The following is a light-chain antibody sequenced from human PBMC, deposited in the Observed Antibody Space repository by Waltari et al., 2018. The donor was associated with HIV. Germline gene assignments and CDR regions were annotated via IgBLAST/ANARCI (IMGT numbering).Light chain of an antibody. CDR3: QQRFDWPLT. CDR1: QSVSSF. Sequence: EIVLTQSPATLSLSPGERATLSCRASQSVSSFLAWYQQKPGQAPRLLIYDTSKRATDIPARFSGSGSGTDFTLTISSLEPEDIAVYYCQQRFDWPLTFGPGTKVDIK. V-gene: IGKV3-11*01. CDR2: DTS. J-gene: IGKJ3*01.